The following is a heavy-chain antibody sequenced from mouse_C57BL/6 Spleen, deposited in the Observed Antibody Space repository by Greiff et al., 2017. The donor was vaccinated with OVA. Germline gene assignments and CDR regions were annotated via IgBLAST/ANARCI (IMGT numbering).Heavy chain of an antibody. D-gene: IGHD2-4*01. CDR3: TRPYDYDEDYFDY. Sequence: DVKLQESGTVLARPGASVKMSCKTSGYTFTSYWMHWVKQRPGQGLEWIGAIYPGNSDTSYNQKFKGKAKLTAVTSASTAYMELSSLTNEDSAVYYCTRPYDYDEDYFDYWGQGTTLTVSS. CDR1: GYTFTSYW. CDR2: IYPGNSDT. V-gene: IGHV1-5*01. J-gene: IGHJ2*01.